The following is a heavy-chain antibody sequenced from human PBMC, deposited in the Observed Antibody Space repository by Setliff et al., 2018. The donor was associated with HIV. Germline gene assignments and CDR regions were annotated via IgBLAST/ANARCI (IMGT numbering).Heavy chain of an antibody. J-gene: IGHJ3*02. CDR3: ARGTTLNVVPDAFDI. D-gene: IGHD4-17*01. CDR2: IYHAGNT. CDR1: GYSISSGYY. V-gene: IGHV4-38-2*02. Sequence: KPSETLSLTCTVTGYSISSGYYWAWIRQPPGKGLEWIGYIYHAGNTYYNPSLKSRVTISVDTSKNQISLRLNSLTAADTAVYYCARGTTLNVVPDAFDIWGKGTMVTVSS.